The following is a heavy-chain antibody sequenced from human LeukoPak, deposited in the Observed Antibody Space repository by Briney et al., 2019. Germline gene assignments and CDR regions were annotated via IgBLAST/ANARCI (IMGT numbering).Heavy chain of an antibody. CDR2: FYSGGNT. CDR3: AKLPSSGWLDY. Sequence: GGSLRLSCAASGFTFSSYAITWVRQAPGKGLEWVSAFYSGGNTYYAGSVKGRFIISRDSSKNTLYLQMNNLRPEDTAMYFCAKLPSSGWLDYWGQGTLVTVSS. J-gene: IGHJ4*02. D-gene: IGHD6-19*01. V-gene: IGHV3-23*05. CDR1: GFTFSSYA.